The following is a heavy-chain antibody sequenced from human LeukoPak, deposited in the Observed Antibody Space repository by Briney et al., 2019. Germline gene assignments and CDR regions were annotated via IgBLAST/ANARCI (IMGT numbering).Heavy chain of an antibody. Sequence: ASVKVSCKASGYTFTSYAMHWVRQAPGQRLEWMGWINVGNGNTKYSQKFQGRVTITRDTSASSVYMELSSLRSEDTAVFYCAREFKALDYWGQGTLVTVSS. CDR2: INVGNGNT. CDR1: GYTFTSYA. J-gene: IGHJ4*02. CDR3: AREFKALDY. V-gene: IGHV1-3*01.